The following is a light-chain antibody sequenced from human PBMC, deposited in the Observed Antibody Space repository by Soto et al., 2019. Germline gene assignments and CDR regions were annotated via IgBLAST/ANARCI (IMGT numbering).Light chain of an antibody. CDR1: QSISSW. CDR3: QQYNSYPLT. Sequence: DLQMPQSPSTLSASVGDRVTITCRASQSISSWLAWYQQKPGKAPKLLIYKASSLESGVPSRFSGSGSGTEFTLTISSLQPDDFATYYCQQYNSYPLTLGGGTKVEIK. J-gene: IGKJ4*01. CDR2: KAS. V-gene: IGKV1-5*03.